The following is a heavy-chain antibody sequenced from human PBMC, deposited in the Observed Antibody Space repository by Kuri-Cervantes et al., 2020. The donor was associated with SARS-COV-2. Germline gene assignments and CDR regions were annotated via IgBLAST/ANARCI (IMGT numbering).Heavy chain of an antibody. V-gene: IGHV1-3*01. D-gene: IGHD4-11*01. CDR3: ARETSKTTPYGMDV. CDR1: GYTFTSYA. Sequence: ASVKVSCKASGYTFTSYAMHWVRQAPGQRLEWMGWINAGNGNTKYSQKFQGRVTITRDTSASTAYMELRSLRSEDTAVYYCARETSKTTPYGMDVWGQGTTVTVSS. CDR2: INAGNGNT. J-gene: IGHJ6*02.